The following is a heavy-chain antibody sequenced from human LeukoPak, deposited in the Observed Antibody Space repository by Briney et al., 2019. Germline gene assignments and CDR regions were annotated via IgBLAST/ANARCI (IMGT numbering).Heavy chain of an antibody. CDR3: ILAAAGPAY. CDR2: IRGKADGETT. D-gene: IGHD6-13*01. V-gene: IGHV3-15*01. J-gene: IGHJ4*02. CDR1: GFTFSNAW. Sequence: GGSLRLSCAASGFTFSNAWMSWVRQAPGKGPEWLGRIRGKADGETTDYAAPVKGRFTNSRDDSKNILYLQMNSLTTEDTAVYYCILAAAGPAYWGQGALVTVSS.